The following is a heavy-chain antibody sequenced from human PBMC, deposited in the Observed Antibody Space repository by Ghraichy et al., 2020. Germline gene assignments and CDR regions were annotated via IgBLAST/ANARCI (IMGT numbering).Heavy chain of an antibody. CDR1: GGSISSFTSY. J-gene: IGHJ3*02. CDR3: ARRGYGNAFDI. Sequence: SETLSLTCTVSGGSISSFTSYWGWIRQPPGKGLERIGSVSNSGSTYYNSSLKSRVTISVDTSKNQFSLNLSSVTAADTAVYYCARRGYGNAFDIWGQGALVPVSS. D-gene: IGHD5-12*01. V-gene: IGHV4-39*01. CDR2: VSNSGST.